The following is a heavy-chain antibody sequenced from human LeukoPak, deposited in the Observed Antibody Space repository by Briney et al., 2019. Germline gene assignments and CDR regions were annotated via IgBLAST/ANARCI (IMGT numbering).Heavy chain of an antibody. CDR3: ARVRRGSSSWYIGLYFDY. CDR1: GYTFTRYD. J-gene: IGHJ4*02. Sequence: ASVKVSCKASGYTFTRYDISWVRQAPGQGLEWMGWISAYNGNTNYAQKLQGRVTMTTDTSTSTAYMELRSLRSDDTAVYYCARVRRGSSSWYIGLYFDYWGQGTLVTVSS. CDR2: ISAYNGNT. D-gene: IGHD6-13*01. V-gene: IGHV1-18*01.